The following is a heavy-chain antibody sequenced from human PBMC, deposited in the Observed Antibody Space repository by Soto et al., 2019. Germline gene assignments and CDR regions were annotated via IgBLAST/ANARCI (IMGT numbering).Heavy chain of an antibody. D-gene: IGHD3-22*01. CDR3: AREKNAFYDSSGYYYTRSPYYFDY. V-gene: IGHV4-34*01. CDR2: INHSGST. J-gene: IGHJ4*02. Sequence: PXETLSLTCAVDGGSFSGYYWSWIRQPPGKGLDWIGEINHSGSTNYNPSLKSRVTISVDTSKNQFSLKLSSVTAADTAVYYCAREKNAFYDSSGYYYTRSPYYFDYWGQGTLVTVSS. CDR1: GGSFSGYY.